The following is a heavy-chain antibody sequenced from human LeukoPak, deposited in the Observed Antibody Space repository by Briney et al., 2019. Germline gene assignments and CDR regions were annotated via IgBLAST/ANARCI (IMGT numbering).Heavy chain of an antibody. D-gene: IGHD2-2*01. CDR2: MNPNSGNT. CDR1: GYTFTSYD. Sequence: ASVKVSCKASGYTFTSYDINWVRQATGQGIEWMGWMNPNSGNTGYAQKFQGRVTMTRNTSISTAYMELSSLRSEDTAVYYCARAVYCSSTSCRYYYYGMDVWGQGTTVTVSS. CDR3: ARAVYCSSTSCRYYYYGMDV. J-gene: IGHJ6*02. V-gene: IGHV1-8*01.